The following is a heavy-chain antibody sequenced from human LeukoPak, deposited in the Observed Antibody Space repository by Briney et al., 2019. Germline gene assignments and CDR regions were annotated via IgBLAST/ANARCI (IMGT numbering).Heavy chain of an antibody. D-gene: IGHD3-16*02. Sequence: ASVKVSCKASGYTFTSYYMHWVRQAPGQGLEWMGWISAYNGNTNYAQKLQGRVTMTTDTSTSTAYMELRSLRSDDTAVYYCARASYDYVWGSYRPFDYWGQGTLVTVSS. J-gene: IGHJ4*02. V-gene: IGHV1-18*04. CDR3: ARASYDYVWGSYRPFDY. CDR1: GYTFTSYY. CDR2: ISAYNGNT.